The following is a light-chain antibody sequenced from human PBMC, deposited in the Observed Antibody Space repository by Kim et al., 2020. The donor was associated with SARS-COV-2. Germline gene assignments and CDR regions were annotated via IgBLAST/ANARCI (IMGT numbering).Light chain of an antibody. CDR2: YDS. V-gene: IGLV3-21*04. Sequence: APGKKARITCWGNNIGSKSVHWYQQKPGQAPVLVIYYDSDRPSGIPERFSGSNSGNTATLTISRVEAGDEADYYCQVWDSSSDHVVFGGGTQLTVL. J-gene: IGLJ2*01. CDR3: QVWDSSSDHVV. CDR1: NIGSKS.